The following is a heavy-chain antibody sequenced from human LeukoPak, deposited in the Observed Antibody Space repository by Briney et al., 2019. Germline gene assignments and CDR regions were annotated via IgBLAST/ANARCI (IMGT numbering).Heavy chain of an antibody. V-gene: IGHV3-23*01. CDR3: AKGGGYRDYLGGDF. D-gene: IGHD3-16*02. Sequence: AGGSLRLSCAASGFTLRIYAMSWVRQAPGKGLDWVSVISGNGGSTYYADSVKGRFTISRDTSKNTLYLQMNSLRAEDTAVYYCAKGGGYRDYLGGDFWGQGALVTVSS. CDR2: ISGNGGST. CDR1: GFTLRIYA. J-gene: IGHJ4*02.